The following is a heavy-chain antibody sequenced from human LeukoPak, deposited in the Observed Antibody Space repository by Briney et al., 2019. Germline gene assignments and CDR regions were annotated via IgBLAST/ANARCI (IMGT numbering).Heavy chain of an antibody. Sequence: GASVKVSCKASGYTFTSYDINWVRQATGQGLEWMGWMNPNSGNTGYAQKFQGRVTMTRNTSISTAYMELSSLRSEDTAVYYCARGSNLVVTAIDAAFDIWGQGTMVTVSS. J-gene: IGHJ3*02. CDR3: ARGSNLVVTAIDAAFDI. CDR1: GYTFTSYD. V-gene: IGHV1-8*01. D-gene: IGHD2-21*02. CDR2: MNPNSGNT.